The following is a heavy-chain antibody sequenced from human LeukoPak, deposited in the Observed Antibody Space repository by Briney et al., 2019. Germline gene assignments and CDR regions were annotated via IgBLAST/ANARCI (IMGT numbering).Heavy chain of an antibody. CDR2: ISSSGSTI. CDR3: ASREKYCSSTSCYLF. V-gene: IGHV3-11*01. CDR1: GFTFSDYY. J-gene: IGHJ4*02. D-gene: IGHD2-2*01. Sequence: PGGSLRLSCAASGFTFSDYYMSWIRQAPGKGLEWASYISSSGSTIYYADSVKGRFTISRDNAKNSLYLQMNSLRAEDTAVYYCASREKYCSSTSCYLFWGQGTLVTVSS.